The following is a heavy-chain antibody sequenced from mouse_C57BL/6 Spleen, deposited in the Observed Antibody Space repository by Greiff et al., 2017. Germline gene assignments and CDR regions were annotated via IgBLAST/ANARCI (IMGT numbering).Heavy chain of an antibody. CDR1: GFTFNTYA. CDR3: VRGGSGSSYNYAMDY. D-gene: IGHD1-1*01. J-gene: IGHJ4*01. CDR2: IRSKSSNYAT. V-gene: IGHV10-3*01. Sequence: EVQLVESGGGLVQPKGSLKLSCAASGFTFNTYAMHWVRKAPGKGLEWVARIRSKSSNYATSYADSEKVSITISRDHSQSMLYLQMNNRKTEDTAMYYCVRGGSGSSYNYAMDYWGQGTSVTVSS.